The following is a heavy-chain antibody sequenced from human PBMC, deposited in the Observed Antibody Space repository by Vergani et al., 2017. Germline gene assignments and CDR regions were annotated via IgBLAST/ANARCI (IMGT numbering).Heavy chain of an antibody. V-gene: IGHV3-73*01. Sequence: EVQLLESGGGLVQPGGSLRLSCEASGFSFPGYAMSWVRQVPGKGLEWLGHIRRRSEHYATAYGPSLIGRATISRDDSTNTAYLQLSSLGTDDTAIYFCSAQTQSCNDYWGQGTLVAVSS. J-gene: IGHJ4*02. D-gene: IGHD3-10*01. CDR1: GFSFPGYA. CDR3: SAQTQSCNDY. CDR2: IRRRSEHYAT.